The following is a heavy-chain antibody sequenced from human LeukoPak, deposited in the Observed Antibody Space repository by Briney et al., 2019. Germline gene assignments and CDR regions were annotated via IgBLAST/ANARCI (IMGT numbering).Heavy chain of an antibody. D-gene: IGHD2-2*01. CDR3: ARGYCSSTSCYAWNAFDI. V-gene: IGHV4-31*03. CDR2: IYYSGST. Sequence: PSETLSLTCTVSGGSISSGGYYWSWIRQHPEKGLEWIGYIYYSGSTYYNPSLKSRVTISVDTSKNQFSLKLSSVTAADTAVYYCARGYCSSTSCYAWNAFDIWGQGTMVTVSS. J-gene: IGHJ3*02. CDR1: GGSISSGGYY.